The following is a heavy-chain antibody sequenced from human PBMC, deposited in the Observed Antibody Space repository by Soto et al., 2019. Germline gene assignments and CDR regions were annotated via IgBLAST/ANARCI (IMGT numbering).Heavy chain of an antibody. V-gene: IGHV3-21*01. CDR1: GFSFSSYS. CDR2: ISYSSRYI. J-gene: IGHJ5*02. D-gene: IGHD2-21*01. CDR3: AREPAYYSGDYYSDNWFDP. Sequence: PGGTLTLSCAASGFSFSSYSMNCCLRPPAEGRQWVSAISYSSRYIYYAASVNGRFTISIDIAKNSPYLKLNTLTAEDTAVYYCAREPAYYSGDYYSDNWFDPWGQGTLVTVSS.